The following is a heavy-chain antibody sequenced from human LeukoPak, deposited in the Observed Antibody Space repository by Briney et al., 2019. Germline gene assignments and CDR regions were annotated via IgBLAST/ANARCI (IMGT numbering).Heavy chain of an antibody. Sequence: SETLSLTCTVSGGSITSYYWSWIRQSPGKGLEWIGFIYYSGSTNYNPSLKSRVTISVDTSKNQVSLKLSSVTAADTAVYYCARDSAWFQFWGQGTLVTVSS. CDR2: IYYSGST. CDR1: GGSITSYY. D-gene: IGHD6-19*01. CDR3: ARDSAWFQF. J-gene: IGHJ5*01. V-gene: IGHV4-59*01.